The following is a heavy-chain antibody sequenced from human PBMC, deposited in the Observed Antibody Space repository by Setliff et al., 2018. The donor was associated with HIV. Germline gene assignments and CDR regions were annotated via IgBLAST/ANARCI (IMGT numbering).Heavy chain of an antibody. V-gene: IGHV1-18*01. Sequence: ASVKVSCKASGYTFSNNGISWIRQAPGQGLEWVGWISASKGYTSYPQKFRGRVTMTTDTSTSTAYMELKSLRSDDTAVYYCARAAGWVDTEMIKYWGQGTQVTVSS. J-gene: IGHJ4*02. D-gene: IGHD5-18*01. CDR2: ISASKGYT. CDR1: GYTFSNNG. CDR3: ARAAGWVDTEMIKY.